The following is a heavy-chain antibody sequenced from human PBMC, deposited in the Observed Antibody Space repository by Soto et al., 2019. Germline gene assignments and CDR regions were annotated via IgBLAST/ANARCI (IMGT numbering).Heavy chain of an antibody. CDR3: ARTNYDFWSATAHWFDP. CDR1: GGSISSYY. D-gene: IGHD3-3*01. V-gene: IGHV4-59*08. J-gene: IGHJ5*02. CDR2: IYYSGST. Sequence: SETLSLTCTVSGGSISSYYWSWIRQPPGKGLEWIGYIYYSGSTNYNPSLKSRVTISVDTSKNQFSLKLSSVTAADTAVYYCARTNYDFWSATAHWFDPWGQGTLVTVSS.